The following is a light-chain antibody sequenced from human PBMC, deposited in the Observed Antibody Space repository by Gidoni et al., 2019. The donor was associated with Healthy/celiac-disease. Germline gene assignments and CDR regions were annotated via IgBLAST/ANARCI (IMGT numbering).Light chain of an antibody. CDR3: QVWDSSSDHPGV. CDR2: DDS. V-gene: IGLV3-21*02. J-gene: IGLJ2*01. Sequence: SYVLTQPHSVSVAPGRTARITGGGTNIGSKRVLRYQQKQGQAPVLVVYDDSDRPSGIPERFSGANSGNTATLTISRVEAGDEADYYCQVWDSSSDHPGVFGGGTKLTVL. CDR1: NIGSKR.